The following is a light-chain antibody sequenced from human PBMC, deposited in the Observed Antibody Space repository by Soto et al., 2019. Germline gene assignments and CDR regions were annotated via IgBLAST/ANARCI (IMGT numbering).Light chain of an antibody. V-gene: IGLV2-14*01. CDR1: SRDVGGYNY. Sequence: QSALTQPASVSGSPGQSITISCTGTSRDVGGYNYVSWCQQYPGKAPKLMIYEVSNRPSGVSNRFSGSKSGNTASLTISGLQAEDEADYYCSSYTSTSTVIFGGGTKLTVL. J-gene: IGLJ2*01. CDR2: EVS. CDR3: SSYTSTSTVI.